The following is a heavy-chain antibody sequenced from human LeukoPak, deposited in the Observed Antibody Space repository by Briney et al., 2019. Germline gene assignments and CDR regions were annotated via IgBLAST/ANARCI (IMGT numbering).Heavy chain of an antibody. CDR3: ARWGSSWTFHDY. J-gene: IGHJ4*02. Sequence: ASVKVSCKASGYTFTTYGISWVRQAPGQGLEWMGWISAYNGYTNYAQKLQGRVTMTTDTSTSTAYMELRSLRSDDTAVYYCARWGSSWTFHDYWGQGTLVTVSS. CDR1: GYTFTTYG. CDR2: ISAYNGYT. V-gene: IGHV1-18*01. D-gene: IGHD2-2*01.